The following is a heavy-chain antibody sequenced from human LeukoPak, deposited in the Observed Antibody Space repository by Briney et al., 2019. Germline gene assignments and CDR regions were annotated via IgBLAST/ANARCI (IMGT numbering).Heavy chain of an antibody. Sequence: GGSLRLSCAASGFTVSSNYMSWVRQAPGKGLEWVANIKQDGSVKYYVDSVKGRFAISRDNAKNSLFLQMNSLRPEDTAVYYCARDRVIQGYSSGWLFDYWGQGTLVTVSS. CDR3: ARDRVIQGYSSGWLFDY. CDR2: IKQDGSVK. D-gene: IGHD6-19*01. V-gene: IGHV3-7*05. J-gene: IGHJ4*02. CDR1: GFTVSSNY.